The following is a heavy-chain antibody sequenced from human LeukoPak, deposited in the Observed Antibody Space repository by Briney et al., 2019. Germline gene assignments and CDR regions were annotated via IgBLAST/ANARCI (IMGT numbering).Heavy chain of an antibody. CDR1: GFTFSSYG. D-gene: IGHD6-13*01. CDR3: ARAGYSSSESWFDP. V-gene: IGHV3-30*03. CDR2: ISYDGSNK. J-gene: IGHJ5*02. Sequence: GGSLRLSCAASGFTFSSYGMHWVRQAPGKGLEWVAVISYDGSNKYYADSVKGRFTISRDNAKNSLYLQMNSLRAEDTAVYYCARAGYSSSESWFDPWGQGTLVTVSS.